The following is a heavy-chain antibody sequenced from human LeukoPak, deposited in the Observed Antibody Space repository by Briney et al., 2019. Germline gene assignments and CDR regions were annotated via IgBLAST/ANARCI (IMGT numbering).Heavy chain of an antibody. J-gene: IGHJ6*03. CDR1: GGSIGTYY. Sequence: PSETLSLTCTVSGGSIGTYYWSWIRQSPVKGLEWIGYIYVTGTRYNPYLQSRVTISVDRSRNQFFLKMSSVTAADTAVYYYARHIGGGIEDMDVWGKGTKVIVSS. CDR2: IYVTGT. D-gene: IGHD3-16*02. CDR3: ARHIGGGIEDMDV. V-gene: IGHV4-59*08.